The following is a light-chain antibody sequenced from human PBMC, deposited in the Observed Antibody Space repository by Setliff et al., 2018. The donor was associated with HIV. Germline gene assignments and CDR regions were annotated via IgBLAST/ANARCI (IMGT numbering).Light chain of an antibody. Sequence: QSALTQPPSVSGAPGQRVTISCTGSSSNIGADYDVHWYQQLPGTAPKLLIYGNSNRPSRVPHRFSGSKSGTSASLAITGLQAEDEADYYCQSYDSSLSGYVFGTGTK. CDR1: SSNIGADYD. CDR3: QSYDSSLSGYV. V-gene: IGLV1-40*01. CDR2: GNS. J-gene: IGLJ1*01.